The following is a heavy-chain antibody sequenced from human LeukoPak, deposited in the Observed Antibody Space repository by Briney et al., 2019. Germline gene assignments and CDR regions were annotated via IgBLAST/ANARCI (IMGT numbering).Heavy chain of an antibody. CDR2: INHSGST. CDR3: AREWWYYYDSSGLYYFDY. J-gene: IGHJ4*02. CDR1: GGSFSGYY. D-gene: IGHD3-22*01. V-gene: IGHV4-34*01. Sequence: SETLSLTCAVYGGSFSGYYWSWIRQPPGKGLEWIGEINHSGSTNYNPSPKSRVTISVDTSKNQFSLKLSSVSAADTAVYYCAREWWYYYDSSGLYYFDYWGQGTLVTVSS.